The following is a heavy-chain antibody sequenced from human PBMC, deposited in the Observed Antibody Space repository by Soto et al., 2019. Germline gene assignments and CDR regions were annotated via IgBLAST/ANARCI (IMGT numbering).Heavy chain of an antibody. J-gene: IGHJ4*02. CDR1: GFPFSSYW. CDR3: AREYYGLLTGYYTDY. V-gene: IGHV3-74*01. Sequence: EVQLVESGGDLVQRGGSLRLSCAASGFPFSSYWMHWVRHTPGKGMDWVARISGDGVRTYYADSVTGRFTVSRDNAQNTLSLQISGLRAEDTAVYYCAREYYGLLTGYYTDYWGQGTLVSVSS. D-gene: IGHD3-9*01. CDR2: ISGDGVRT.